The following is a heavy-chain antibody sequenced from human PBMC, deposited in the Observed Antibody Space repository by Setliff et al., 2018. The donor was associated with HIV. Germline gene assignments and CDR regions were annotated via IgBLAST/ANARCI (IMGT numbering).Heavy chain of an antibody. CDR3: AKDVCSGAYCYAYYYYGMDV. V-gene: IGHV3-30*02. CDR1: VFTFNNYG. D-gene: IGHD2-15*01. Sequence: GGSLRLSCAASVFTFNNYGMNWVRQAPGKGLEWVAFIRYDGSQKYYVDSVKGRVTISRDYSKNTLYLQMNSLRVEDTAVYYCAKDVCSGAYCYAYYYYGMDVWGQGTMVTVSS. CDR2: IRYDGSQK. J-gene: IGHJ6*02.